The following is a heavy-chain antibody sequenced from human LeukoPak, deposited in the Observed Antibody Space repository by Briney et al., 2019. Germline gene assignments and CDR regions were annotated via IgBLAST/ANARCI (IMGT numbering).Heavy chain of an antibody. J-gene: IGHJ6*02. D-gene: IGHD2-2*01. CDR1: GYTFTSYG. V-gene: IGHV1-46*01. CDR3: ARGYCSSTSCLTYYYDGMDV. CDR2: INPSGGST. Sequence: ASVKVSCKASGYTFTSYGISWVRQAPGQGLEWMGIINPSGGSTSYAQKFQGRVTMTRDTSTSTVYMELSSLRSEDTAVYYCARGYCSSTSCLTYYYDGMDVWGQGTTVTVSS.